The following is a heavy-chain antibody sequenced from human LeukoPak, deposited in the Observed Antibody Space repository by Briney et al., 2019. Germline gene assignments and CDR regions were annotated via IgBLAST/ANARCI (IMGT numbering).Heavy chain of an antibody. CDR3: PRSPYDSSGYYSW. CDR2: ISSSSSYL. V-gene: IGHV3-21*03. Sequence: GGSLRLSCAASGLTFSSYSMNWVRQAPGKGVEWVSSISSSSSYLYYADSVKGRFTISRVNAKNSLYLQMHSLRADDIAVYYCPRSPYDSSGYYSWWGQGNLGTVSS. D-gene: IGHD3-22*01. J-gene: IGHJ4*02. CDR1: GLTFSSYS.